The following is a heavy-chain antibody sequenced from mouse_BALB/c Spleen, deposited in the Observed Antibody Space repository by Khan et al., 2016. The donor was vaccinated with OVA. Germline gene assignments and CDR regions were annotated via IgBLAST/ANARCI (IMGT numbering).Heavy chain of an antibody. D-gene: IGHD2-1*01. CDR1: GFTFSSFA. V-gene: IGHV5-9-1*01. CDR3: ANGNYGWFAY. Sequence: EVELVESGGGLVKPGGSLKLSCAASGFTFSSFAMSWVRQTPAKRLEWVATISSAGTYTYYPDSVKGRFTISRDNAKNTLYLQMNSRRSEDTAMYYCANGNYGWFAYWGQGTLVTVSA. J-gene: IGHJ3*01. CDR2: ISSAGTYT.